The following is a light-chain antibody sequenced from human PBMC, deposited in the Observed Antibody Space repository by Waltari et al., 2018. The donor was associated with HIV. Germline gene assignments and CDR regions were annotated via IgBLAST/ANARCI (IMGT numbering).Light chain of an antibody. Sequence: QSALTQPPSVSGSPGQSVSISCTGSSSDVGSYNPVSCYQQPPGTAPKLIIYEVNKRPSGVPDRFSGSQSGNTASLTISGLQAEDEADYYCSLYTGTTNVLFGGGTKLTVL. CDR3: SLYTGTTNVL. CDR2: EVN. V-gene: IGLV2-18*01. J-gene: IGLJ2*01. CDR1: SSDVGSYNP.